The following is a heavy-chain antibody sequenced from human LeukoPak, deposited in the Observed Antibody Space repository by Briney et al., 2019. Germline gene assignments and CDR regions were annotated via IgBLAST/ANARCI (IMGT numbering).Heavy chain of an antibody. D-gene: IGHD3-10*01. CDR1: GGSISSYY. J-gene: IGHJ4*02. CDR3: ARVGTYGSGSYLAWLDY. V-gene: IGHV4-59*01. CDR2: IYYSGST. Sequence: SESLSLTCTVSGGSISSYYWSWTRQPPGKGLEWIGYIYYSGSTNYNPSLKSRVTISVDTSKNQSSLKLSSVTAADTAVYYCARVGTYGSGSYLAWLDYWGRGTLVTVSS.